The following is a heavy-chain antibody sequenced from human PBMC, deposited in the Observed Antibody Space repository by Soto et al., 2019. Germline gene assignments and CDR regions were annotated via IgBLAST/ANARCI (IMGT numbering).Heavy chain of an antibody. V-gene: IGHV3-48*02. D-gene: IGHD2-8*01. J-gene: IGHJ6*02. CDR2: ISSSSTI. CDR1: GFTFSTYS. CDR3: ARNADIVLMVYTIDYGMDV. Sequence: PGGSLRLSCAASGFTFSTYSMNWVRQAPGKGLEWVSYISSSSTIYYADSVKGRFTISRDNAKNSLYLQMNSLRDEDTAVYYCARNADIVLMVYTIDYGMDVWGQGTTVTVSS.